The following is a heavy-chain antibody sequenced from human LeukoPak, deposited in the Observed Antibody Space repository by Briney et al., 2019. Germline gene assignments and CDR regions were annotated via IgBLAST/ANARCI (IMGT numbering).Heavy chain of an antibody. J-gene: IGHJ4*02. D-gene: IGHD3-10*01. CDR2: IYYSGST. CDR1: GGSISSSSYY. CDR3: ESITMVRGVTNPPADY. Sequence: SETLSLTCTVSGGSISSSSYYWGWIRQPPGKGLEWIGSIYYSGSTYYNPSLKSRVTISVDTSKNQFSLKLSSVTAADTAVYYCESITMVRGVTNPPADYWGQGTLVTVSS. V-gene: IGHV4-39*07.